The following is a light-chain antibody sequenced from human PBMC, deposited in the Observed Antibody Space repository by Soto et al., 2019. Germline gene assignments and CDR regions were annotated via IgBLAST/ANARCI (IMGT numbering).Light chain of an antibody. J-gene: IGKJ5*01. Sequence: EIVITQSPATLSVSPGGRAALSCRSSQSVSSNLAWYQQKPGQAPRLLIYGASTRATGTPARFSGSGSGTEFTLTISSLQSEDFALYYCQQYNKWPLITFGQGTRLEI. CDR1: QSVSSN. V-gene: IGKV3D-15*01. CDR2: GAS. CDR3: QQYNKWPLIT.